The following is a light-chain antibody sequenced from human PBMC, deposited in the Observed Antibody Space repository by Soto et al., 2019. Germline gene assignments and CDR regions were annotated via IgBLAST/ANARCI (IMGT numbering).Light chain of an antibody. CDR1: QSVSSY. CDR3: QQRSNWPLEWT. V-gene: IGKV3-11*01. CDR2: DAS. J-gene: IGKJ1*01. Sequence: EIVLTQSPATLSLSPGERATLSCRASQSVSSYLAWYQQKPGQAPRLLIYDASNRATGIPARFSGSGSGTDFTLTISSLEPEAFAVYYCQQRSNWPLEWTFGQGTKVEIK.